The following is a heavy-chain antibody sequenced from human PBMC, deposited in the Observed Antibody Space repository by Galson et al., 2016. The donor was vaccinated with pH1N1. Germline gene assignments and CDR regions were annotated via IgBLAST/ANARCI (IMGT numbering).Heavy chain of an antibody. CDR3: ANSLKY. CDR2: IYSSGST. CDR1: GGSISSSSYS. J-gene: IGHJ4*02. D-gene: IGHD2-15*01. V-gene: IGHV4-39*07. Sequence: ETLSLTCSASGGSISSSSYSWAWIRQPPGKGLEWIGSIYSSGSTYYNPPLKSRVTISMDTSKNQFFLKLSSVTAADTAVYYCANSLKYWGQGTVVTVSS.